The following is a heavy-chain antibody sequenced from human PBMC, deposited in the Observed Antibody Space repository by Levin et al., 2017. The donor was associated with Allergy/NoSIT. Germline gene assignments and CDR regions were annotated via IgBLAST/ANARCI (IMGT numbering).Heavy chain of an antibody. CDR2: LSGSGNTT. CDR1: GFTFSSYA. J-gene: IGHJ4*02. V-gene: IGHV3-23*01. Sequence: GGSLRLSCAASGFTFSSYAMSWVRQAPGKGLEWVSVLSGSGNTTYYADSVKGRFTISRDNSKNTLYLQMNSLSAEDTAVDYGAKLDRITATGGVDYWGQGTLVSVAS. CDR3: AKLDRITATGGVDY. D-gene: IGHD6-13*01.